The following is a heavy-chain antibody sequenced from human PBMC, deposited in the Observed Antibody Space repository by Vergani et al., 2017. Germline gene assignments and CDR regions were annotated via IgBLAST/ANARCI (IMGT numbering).Heavy chain of an antibody. D-gene: IGHD3-9*01. Sequence: QVQLEESGPGLVKPSETLSLTCTVSGGSFNTYYWSWIRQSPGKGLGWIGYIYSTGSTNYNPSLNSRVTMSVDTSKNQFSLKLRYVTAADTAVYFCARVMYREEESTGYSLEGRDIWGQGTKVTISS. CDR2: IYSTGST. J-gene: IGHJ6*02. V-gene: IGHV4-59*13. CDR1: GGSFNTYY. CDR3: ARVMYREEESTGYSLEGRDI.